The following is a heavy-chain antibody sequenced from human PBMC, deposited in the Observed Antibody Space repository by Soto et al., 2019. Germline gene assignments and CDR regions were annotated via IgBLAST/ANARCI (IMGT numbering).Heavy chain of an antibody. CDR2: IYASGSP. J-gene: IGHJ4*02. V-gene: IGHV4-59*01. D-gene: IGHD1-26*01. CDR1: GVSISVYY. CDR3: ARGVGSSPPRY. Sequence: SETLSLTCTISGVSISVYYGSWVRQPPGHELEWIGYIYASGSPYYNPSLRSRVTISADTSKNQISLKLTSPTAADTAVYYCARGVGSSPPRYWGRGTLVTVSS.